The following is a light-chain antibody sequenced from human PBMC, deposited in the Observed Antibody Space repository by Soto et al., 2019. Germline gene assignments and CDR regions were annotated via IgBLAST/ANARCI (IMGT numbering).Light chain of an antibody. J-gene: IGKJ1*01. CDR1: QSISTY. Sequence: DIQMTQSPSSLYASIGDRVTITCRASQSISTYLSWYQKKAGKAPKLLISAASTLRDGVPPRFSGSGSGTDFTLTISSLQPEDFAVYYCQKSYSSPRMFGQGTKVEIK. CDR3: QKSYSSPRM. CDR2: AAS. V-gene: IGKV1-39*01.